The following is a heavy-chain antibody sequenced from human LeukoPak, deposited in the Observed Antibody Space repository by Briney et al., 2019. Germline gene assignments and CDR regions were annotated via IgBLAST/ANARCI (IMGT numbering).Heavy chain of an antibody. CDR1: GFTFSDYA. D-gene: IGHD6-19*01. J-gene: IGHJ4*02. V-gene: IGHV3-49*03. CDR2: IRSKAYGGTT. Sequence: GGSLRLSCTASGFTFSDYAMSWFRQAPGKGLEWVGFIRSKAYGGTTEYAASVKGRFTISRDDSKSIAYLQMNSLKTEDTAVYYCTRVLGQWLARSYYFDYWGQGTLVTVSS. CDR3: TRVLGQWLARSYYFDY.